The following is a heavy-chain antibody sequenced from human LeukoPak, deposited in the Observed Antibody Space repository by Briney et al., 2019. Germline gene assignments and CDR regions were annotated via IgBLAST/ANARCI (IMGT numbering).Heavy chain of an antibody. V-gene: IGHV1-18*01. CDR3: ARGFPPRRQYDSSGYYSYYFDY. J-gene: IGHJ4*02. D-gene: IGHD3-22*01. CDR1: GYTFTSHG. CDR2: ISAYNGNT. Sequence: ASVKVSCKASGYTFTSHGISWVRQAPGQGLEWMGWISAYNGNTNYAQKLQGRVTMTTDTSTSTAYMELRSLRSDDTAVYYCARGFPPRRQYDSSGYYSYYFDYWGQGTLVTVSS.